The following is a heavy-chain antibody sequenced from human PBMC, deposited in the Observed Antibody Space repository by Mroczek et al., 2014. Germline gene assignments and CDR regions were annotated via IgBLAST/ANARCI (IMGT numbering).Heavy chain of an antibody. Sequence: ESGGGLVQPGGSLRLSCAASGFTFSSYAMSWVRQAPGKGLEWVSAISGSGGSTYYADSVKGRFTISRDNSKNTLYLQMNSLRAEDTAVYYCAKDAGDYYDSSGYYYVSDFDYWGQGTWSPSPQ. CDR2: ISGSGGST. D-gene: IGHD3-22*01. V-gene: IGHV3-23*01. CDR1: GFTFSSYA. CDR3: AKDAGDYYDSSGYYYVSDFDY. J-gene: IGHJ4*02.